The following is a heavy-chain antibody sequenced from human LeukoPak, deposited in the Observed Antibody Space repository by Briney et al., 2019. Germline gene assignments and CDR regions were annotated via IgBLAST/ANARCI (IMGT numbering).Heavy chain of an antibody. Sequence: SGGSLRPSCAASGFTFSSYWMSWVRQAPGKGPGRVANIKQDGSEKYYVDSVKGRFTISRDNAKNSLYLQMNSLRAEDTAVYYCARETGSVLRFLEWLSPDYYYGMDVWGQGTTVTVSS. CDR1: GFTFSSYW. V-gene: IGHV3-7*01. D-gene: IGHD3-3*01. CDR3: ARETGSVLRFLEWLSPDYYYGMDV. CDR2: IKQDGSEK. J-gene: IGHJ6*02.